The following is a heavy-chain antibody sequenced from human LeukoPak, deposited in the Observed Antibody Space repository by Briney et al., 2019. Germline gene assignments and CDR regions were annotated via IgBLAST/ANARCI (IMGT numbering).Heavy chain of an antibody. CDR2: ISYDGSNK. J-gene: IGHJ3*02. Sequence: GRSLRLSCAASGFTFSSYAMHWVRQAPGKGLGGVAVISYDGSNKYCADSVKGRFTISRDNSKNTLYLQMNSLRAEDTAVYYCARGGGLGVVVRTAKTFDIWGQGTMVTVSS. CDR3: ARGGGLGVVVRTAKTFDI. D-gene: IGHD3-22*01. CDR1: GFTFSSYA. V-gene: IGHV3-30-3*01.